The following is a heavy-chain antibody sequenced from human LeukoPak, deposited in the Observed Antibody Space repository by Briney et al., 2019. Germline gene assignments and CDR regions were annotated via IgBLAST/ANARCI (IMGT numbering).Heavy chain of an antibody. CDR2: ISGSGGHT. CDR1: GITFTSHA. J-gene: IGHJ6*03. V-gene: IGHV3-23*01. Sequence: GGSLRLSCAASGITFTSHAMSWVRQAPGKGLEWVSLISGSGGHTYYGDSVKGRFTISRDNSKSTLYLQMNSLRAEDTAVYYCAKGGVATMRDGYNYYCYYMEVWGRGTTVTASS. CDR3: AKGGVATMRDGYNYYCYYMEV. D-gene: IGHD5-24*01.